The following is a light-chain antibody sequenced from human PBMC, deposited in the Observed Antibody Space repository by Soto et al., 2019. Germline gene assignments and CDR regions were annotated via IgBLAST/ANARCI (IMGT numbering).Light chain of an antibody. Sequence: DIQMTQSPSSLSASVGDRVTITCQASQDISNYLNWYQQKPGKAPKLLIYDASNLETGVPSRFSGSGSGTDFTFTISSLQPQDIAAYYCQQYPTLPLTFGRGTRLEIK. CDR2: DAS. CDR3: QQYPTLPLT. V-gene: IGKV1-33*01. J-gene: IGKJ5*01. CDR1: QDISNY.